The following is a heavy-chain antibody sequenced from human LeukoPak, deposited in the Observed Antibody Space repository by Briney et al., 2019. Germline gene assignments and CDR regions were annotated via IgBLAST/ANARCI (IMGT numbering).Heavy chain of an antibody. V-gene: IGHV1-69*05. D-gene: IGHD3-22*01. Sequence: SVKVSCKASGGTFSSYAISWVRQAPGQGLEWMGRIIPIFGIANYAQKFQGRVTITTDESTRTAYRGLRKLRSEDTAVYYCARDSGYYYDSSGYYEATGGDYWGQGTLVTVSS. CDR2: IIPIFGIA. J-gene: IGHJ4*02. CDR3: ARDSGYYYDSSGYYEATGGDY. CDR1: GGTFSSYA.